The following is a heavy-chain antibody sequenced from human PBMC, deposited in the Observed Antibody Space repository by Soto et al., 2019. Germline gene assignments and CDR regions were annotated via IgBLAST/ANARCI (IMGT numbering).Heavy chain of an antibody. CDR1: GGSISSYY. J-gene: IGHJ4*02. CDR2: LYNSGST. CDR3: ARHQWRGGFDH. Sequence: SETLSLTCTVSGGSISSYYWSWIRQPPGKGLEWIGYLYNSGSTNYNPSLKSRVTISVDTSKNQFSLNLSSVTAADTAVYYCARHQWRGGFDHWGQGTLVTVSS. V-gene: IGHV4-59*08. D-gene: IGHD6-19*01.